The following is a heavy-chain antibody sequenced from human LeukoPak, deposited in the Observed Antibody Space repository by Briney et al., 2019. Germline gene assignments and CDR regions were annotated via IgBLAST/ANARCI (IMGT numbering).Heavy chain of an antibody. D-gene: IGHD2-2*01. CDR3: ARGYGDIVVVPAVLFDY. CDR1: GVSVSSNY. CDR2: IYSGGTT. V-gene: IGHV3-53*01. Sequence: GGSLRLSCAASGVSVSSNYMSWVRQAPGKGLEWVSVIYSGGTTYYADSVKGRFTISRDNSKNILYLQMNSLRAEDTAVYYCARGYGDIVVVPAVLFDYWGQGTLVTVSS. J-gene: IGHJ4*02.